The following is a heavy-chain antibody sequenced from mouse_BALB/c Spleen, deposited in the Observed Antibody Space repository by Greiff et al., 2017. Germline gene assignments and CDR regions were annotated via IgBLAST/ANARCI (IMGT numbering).Heavy chain of an antibody. V-gene: IGHV5-6-3*01. J-gene: IGHJ1*01. CDR1: GFTFSSYG. CDR2: INSNGGST. CDR3: ARDLYRYPYWYFDV. D-gene: IGHD2-14*01. Sequence: EVKLMESGGGLVQPGGSLKLSCAASGFTFSSYGMSWVRQTPDKRLELVATINSNGGSTYYPDSVKGRFTISRDNAKNTLYLQMSSLKSEDTAMYYCARDLYRYPYWYFDVWGAGTTVTVSS.